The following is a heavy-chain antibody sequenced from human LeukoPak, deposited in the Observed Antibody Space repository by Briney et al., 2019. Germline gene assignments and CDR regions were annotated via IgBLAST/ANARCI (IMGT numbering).Heavy chain of an antibody. CDR3: AKAKITLIVVANPNSGALDI. CDR1: GFTFSDYY. Sequence: GGSLRLSCAASGFTFSDYYMSWIRQAPGKGLEWVSYISSSGSTIYYADSVKGRFTISRDNAKNSLYLQMNSLRAEDTALYYCAKAKITLIVVANPNSGALDIWGQGTMVTVSS. CDR2: ISSSGSTI. V-gene: IGHV3-11*01. J-gene: IGHJ3*02. D-gene: IGHD3-22*01.